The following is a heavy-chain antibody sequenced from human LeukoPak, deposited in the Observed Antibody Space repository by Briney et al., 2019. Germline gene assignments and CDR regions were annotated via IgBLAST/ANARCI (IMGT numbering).Heavy chain of an antibody. J-gene: IGHJ2*01. CDR3: ARGRDYGDYTNYWYFDL. V-gene: IGHV4-30-2*01. Sequence: SQTLSLTCAVSGGSISSGGYSWGWIRQPPGKGLEWIGYIYHSGSTYYNPSLKSRVTISVDRSKNQFSLKLSSVTAADTAVYYCARGRDYGDYTNYWYFDLWGRGTLVTVSS. CDR1: GGSISSGGYS. D-gene: IGHD4-17*01. CDR2: IYHSGST.